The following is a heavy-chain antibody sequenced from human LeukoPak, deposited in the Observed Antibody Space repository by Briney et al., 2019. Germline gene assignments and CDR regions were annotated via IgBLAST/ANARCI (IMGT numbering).Heavy chain of an antibody. Sequence: TSETLSLTCAVYGGSFSGYYWSWIRQPPGEGLEWIGEINHSGSTNYNPSLKSRVTISVDTSKNQFSLKLSSVTAADTAVYYCARGYCSGGSCYFDYWGQGTLVTVSS. J-gene: IGHJ4*02. CDR1: GGSFSGYY. CDR2: INHSGST. D-gene: IGHD2-15*01. V-gene: IGHV4-34*01. CDR3: ARGYCSGGSCYFDY.